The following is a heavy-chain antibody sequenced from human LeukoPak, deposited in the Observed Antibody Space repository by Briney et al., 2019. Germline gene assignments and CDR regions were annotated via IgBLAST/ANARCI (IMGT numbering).Heavy chain of an antibody. V-gene: IGHV3-33*01. CDR2: IWYDGSNK. J-gene: IGHJ6*02. CDR3: ARDKAQDSVYYGMDV. CDR1: GFTFSSYG. D-gene: IGHD6-6*01. Sequence: GGSLRLSCAASGFTFSSYGMHWVRQAPGKGLEWVAVIWYDGSNKYYADSVKGRFTISRDNSKNTLYLQMNSLRAEDTAVYYCARDKAQDSVYYGMDVWGQGTTVTVSS.